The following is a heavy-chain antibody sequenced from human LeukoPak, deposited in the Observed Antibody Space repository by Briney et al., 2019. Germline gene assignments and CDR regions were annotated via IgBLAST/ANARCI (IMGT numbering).Heavy chain of an antibody. V-gene: IGHV4-38-2*02. CDR1: GGSISSYY. CDR3: ATFSGWYGFDY. D-gene: IGHD6-19*01. J-gene: IGHJ4*02. Sequence: SETLSLTCTVSGGSISSYYWGWIRQPPGKGLEWIGSIYHSGSTYYNPSLKSRVTISVDTSKNQSSLKLSSVTAADTAVYYCATFSGWYGFDYWGQGTLVTVSS. CDR2: IYHSGST.